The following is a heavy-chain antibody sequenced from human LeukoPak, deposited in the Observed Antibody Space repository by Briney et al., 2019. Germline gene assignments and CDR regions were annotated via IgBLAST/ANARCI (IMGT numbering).Heavy chain of an antibody. D-gene: IGHD3-3*01. CDR3: ARVEYDFWSGYFPSDNWFDP. J-gene: IGHJ5*02. CDR2: VIPILGIA. Sequence: GASVKVSCKASGYTFTGYYMHWVRQAPGQGLEWMGRVIPILGIANYAQKFQGRVTITADKSTSTAYMELSSLRSEDTAVYYCARVEYDFWSGYFPSDNWFDPWGQGTLVTVSS. V-gene: IGHV1-69*04. CDR1: GYTFTGYY.